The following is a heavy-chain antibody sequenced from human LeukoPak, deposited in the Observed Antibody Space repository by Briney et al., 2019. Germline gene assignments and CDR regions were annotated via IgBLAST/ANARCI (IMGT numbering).Heavy chain of an antibody. CDR3: ARRLVGATTLFDY. Sequence: PSETLSLTCTVSGGSLSSSSYYWGWIRQPPGKGLEWIVGIDDSGSTYYNPSLKSRVTISVATSKNQFSLKLSSVTAADTAVYYCARRLVGATTLFDYWGQGTLVTVSS. V-gene: IGHV4-39*01. CDR1: GGSLSSSSYY. CDR2: IDDSGST. J-gene: IGHJ4*02. D-gene: IGHD1-26*01.